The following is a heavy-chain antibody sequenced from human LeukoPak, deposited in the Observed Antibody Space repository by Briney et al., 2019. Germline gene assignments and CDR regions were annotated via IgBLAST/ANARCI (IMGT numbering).Heavy chain of an antibody. V-gene: IGHV1-69*13. J-gene: IGHJ6*03. CDR3: ATSHYSSYWDNGPHYYYYMDV. D-gene: IGHD6-19*01. CDR1: GVTFSSYA. Sequence: GDSVKVSCKASGVTFSSYAINWVRQAPGQGLEWMGGIIPIFGTTNYAQKFQGRVTITADESTSTAYMELSSLRSEDTAVYFCATSHYSSYWDNGPHYYYYMDVWGKGTTVTVPS. CDR2: IIPIFGTT.